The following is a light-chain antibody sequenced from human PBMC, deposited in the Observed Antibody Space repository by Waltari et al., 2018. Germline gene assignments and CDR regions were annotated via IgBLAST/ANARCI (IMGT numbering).Light chain of an antibody. CDR3: HVWHAALDPGV. J-gene: IGLJ1*01. CDR2: YDS. V-gene: IGLV3-21*04. CDR1: NLGNYS. Sequence: SYVVTQPPSVSVAPGETARISCGGDNLGNYSVHWYQQRPGQAPILIMRYDSDRPSGIPDRFSGFNSGNTATLTISRVEAGDEADYYCHVWHAALDPGVFGSGTEVTVL.